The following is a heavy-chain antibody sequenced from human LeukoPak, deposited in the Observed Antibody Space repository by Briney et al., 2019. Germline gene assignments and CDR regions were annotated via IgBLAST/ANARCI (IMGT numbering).Heavy chain of an antibody. Sequence: GGSPRLSCAASGFTFSSYAMHWVRQAPGKGLEWVAFIRYDGSNKYFADSVKGRFTISRDNSKNTLYLQMSSLRAEDTAVYYCAKAPGSYRQFDYWGQGTLVTVSS. D-gene: IGHD3-16*02. J-gene: IGHJ4*02. CDR3: AKAPGSYRQFDY. V-gene: IGHV3-30*02. CDR2: IRYDGSNK. CDR1: GFTFSSYA.